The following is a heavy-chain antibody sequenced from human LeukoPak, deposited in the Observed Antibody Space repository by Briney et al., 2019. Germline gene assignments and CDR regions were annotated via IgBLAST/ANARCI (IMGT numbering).Heavy chain of an antibody. V-gene: IGHV3-23*01. CDR1: GFTFSSYA. CDR2: ISGSGGST. D-gene: IGHD2-15*01. Sequence: LPGGSLRLSCAASGFTFSSYAMSWVRQAPGKGLEWVSAISGSGGSTYYADSVKGRFTISRDNSKNTLYLQMNSLRAEDSAVYYCARDEEGYCSGGSCYPRWLDWGQGTLVTVSS. CDR3: ARDEEGYCSGGSCYPRWLD. J-gene: IGHJ4*02.